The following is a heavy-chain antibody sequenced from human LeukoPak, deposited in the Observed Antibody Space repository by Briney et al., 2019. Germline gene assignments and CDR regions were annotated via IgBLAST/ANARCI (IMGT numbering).Heavy chain of an antibody. Sequence: ASVKVSCKASGGTFISYAISWVRQAPGQGLEWMGGIIPIFGTANYAQKFQGRVTITADESTSTAYMELSSLRSEDTAVYYCARDPISGSYAMYYFDYWGQGTLVTVSS. D-gene: IGHD3-16*01. V-gene: IGHV1-69*13. J-gene: IGHJ4*02. CDR2: IIPIFGTA. CDR3: ARDPISGSYAMYYFDY. CDR1: GGTFISYA.